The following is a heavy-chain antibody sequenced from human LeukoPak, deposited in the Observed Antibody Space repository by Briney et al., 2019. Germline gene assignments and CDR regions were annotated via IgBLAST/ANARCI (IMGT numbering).Heavy chain of an antibody. J-gene: IGHJ4*02. Sequence: SETLSLTYTVSGGSISGHYWSWIRQPPGKGLEWIGFVSYSGNTNYNPSLNGRVTISLDTPKSQFSLSLNSVTAADTAVYFCARGGASSRYFGYWGQGTQVTVSS. V-gene: IGHV4-59*11. CDR1: GGSISGHY. CDR3: ARGGASSRYFGY. CDR2: VSYSGNT. D-gene: IGHD1-26*01.